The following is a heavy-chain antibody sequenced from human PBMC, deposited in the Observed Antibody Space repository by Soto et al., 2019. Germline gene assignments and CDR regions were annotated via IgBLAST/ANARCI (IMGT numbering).Heavy chain of an antibody. CDR1: GFRFSEHS. CDR2: ISSSSDST. J-gene: IGHJ4*02. Sequence: GGSLRLSCVGSGFRFSEHSMNWVRQAPGKGLQWVSYISSSSDSTYYADSVKGRFTVSRDNAKNALFLQMNSLRDDDTATYYCARLPKGSLVTAWGQGVRVTVSS. CDR3: ARLPKGSLVTA. D-gene: IGHD2-21*02. V-gene: IGHV3-48*02.